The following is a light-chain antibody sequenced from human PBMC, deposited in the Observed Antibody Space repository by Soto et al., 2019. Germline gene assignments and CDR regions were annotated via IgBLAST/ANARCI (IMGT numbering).Light chain of an antibody. CDR1: SSDVGGYNY. V-gene: IGLV2-14*01. CDR2: EVS. J-gene: IGLJ1*01. Sequence: QSVLTQPASVSGSPGQSITISCTGTSSDVGGYNYVSWYQQHPGKAPKLMIYEVSNRPSGVSNRFSGSKSGNTASLTISGLQAEDEADYYSSSYTSTSTLLYVFGTGTKVTVL. CDR3: SSYTSTSTLLYV.